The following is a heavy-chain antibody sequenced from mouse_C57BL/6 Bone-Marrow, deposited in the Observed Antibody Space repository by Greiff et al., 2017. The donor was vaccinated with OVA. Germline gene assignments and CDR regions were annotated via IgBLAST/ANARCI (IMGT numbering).Heavy chain of an antibody. CDR3: ARLSSTMVTTCAMDY. CDR1: GFTFSDYG. CDR2: ISSGSSTI. Sequence: EVQGVESGGGLVKPGGSLKLSCAASGFTFSDYGMHWVRQAPEKGLEWVAYISSGSSTISYADTVKGRFTISRDNAKNTPFLQMTSLRSEDTAMYYGARLSSTMVTTCAMDYWGQGTSVTVSS. V-gene: IGHV5-17*01. J-gene: IGHJ4*01. D-gene: IGHD2-2*01.